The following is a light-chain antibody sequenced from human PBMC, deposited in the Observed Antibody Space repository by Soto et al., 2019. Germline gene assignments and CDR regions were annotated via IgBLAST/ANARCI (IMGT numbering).Light chain of an antibody. CDR1: SSDIGYYNY. J-gene: IGLJ1*01. CDR2: EVS. Sequence: QSVLTQPASVSGTPGQSITISCTGTSSDIGYYNYVSWYQQYPGKAPKLIIYEVSNRPSGVSNRFSGSKSANTASLTISGLQAEDEADYHCSSYKTGSTVVFGTGTKLTVL. V-gene: IGLV2-14*01. CDR3: SSYKTGSTVV.